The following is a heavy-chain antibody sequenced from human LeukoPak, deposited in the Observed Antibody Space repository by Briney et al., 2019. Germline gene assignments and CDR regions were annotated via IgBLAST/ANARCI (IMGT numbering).Heavy chain of an antibody. CDR1: GGTFSSYA. V-gene: IGHV1-2*02. J-gene: IGHJ4*02. D-gene: IGHD2-2*01. Sequence: ASVKVSCRASGGTFSSYAINWVRQAPGQGLEWMGWINPNSGGTNYAQKFQGRVTMTRDTSISTAYMELSRLRSDDTAVYYCAKIDCSSTSCYPYYFDYWGQGTLVTVSS. CDR3: AKIDCSSTSCYPYYFDY. CDR2: INPNSGGT.